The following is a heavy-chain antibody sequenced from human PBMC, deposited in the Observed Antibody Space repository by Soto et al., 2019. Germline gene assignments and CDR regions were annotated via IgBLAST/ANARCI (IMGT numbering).Heavy chain of an antibody. CDR2: IIPIFGKA. Sequence: QVQLVQSGAAVKKPGSSVKVSCKASGDTFSSYAISWVRQAPGQGLEWMGGIIPIFGKANYAQKFQGRVTITAEESTSRAYMELRSLRSEETAVYYCGRPHGVVGGTTCYCYCGMDVWGQGTTVSVSS. CDR1: GDTFSSYA. CDR3: GRPHGVVGGTTCYCYCGMDV. J-gene: IGHJ6*02. V-gene: IGHV1-69*01. D-gene: IGHD1-26*01.